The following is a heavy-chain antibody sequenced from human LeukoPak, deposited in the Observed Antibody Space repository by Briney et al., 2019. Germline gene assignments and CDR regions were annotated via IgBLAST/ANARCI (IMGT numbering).Heavy chain of an antibody. CDR2: IYTSGST. CDR3: ARGLDIARDYFDY. J-gene: IGHJ4*02. V-gene: IGHV4-61*02. Sequence: SETLSLTCTVSGGSISSSSYYWGWIRQPAGKGLEWIGRIYTSGSTNYNPSLKSRVTISGDTSKNQFSLKLSSVTAADTAVYYCARGLDIARDYFDYWGQGTLVTVSS. CDR1: GGSISSSSYY. D-gene: IGHD3-9*01.